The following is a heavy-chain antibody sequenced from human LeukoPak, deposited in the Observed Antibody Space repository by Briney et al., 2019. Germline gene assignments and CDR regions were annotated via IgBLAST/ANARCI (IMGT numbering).Heavy chain of an antibody. CDR3: ARGRTECDY. Sequence: SGGSLRLSCAASGFTFSSYSMNWVRQAPGKGLEWVSSISSSSSYIYYADSVKCRFTISRDNAKNSLYLQMNSLRAEDTAVYYCARGRTECDYWGQGTLVTVSS. V-gene: IGHV3-21*01. J-gene: IGHJ4*02. CDR2: ISSSSSYI. CDR1: GFTFSSYS. D-gene: IGHD1-14*01.